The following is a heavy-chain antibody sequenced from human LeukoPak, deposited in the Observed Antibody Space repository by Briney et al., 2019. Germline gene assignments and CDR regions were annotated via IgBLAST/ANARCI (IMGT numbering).Heavy chain of an antibody. CDR3: ASGGPKMATIGGDYFDY. Sequence: SVKVSCKASGGTFSSYAISWVRQAPGQGLEWMGRIIPIFGIANYAQKFQGRVTITADKSTSTAYMELSSLRSEDTAVYYCASGGPKMATIGGDYFDYWGQGTLVTVSS. J-gene: IGHJ4*02. CDR2: IIPIFGIA. D-gene: IGHD5-24*01. CDR1: GGTFSSYA. V-gene: IGHV1-69*04.